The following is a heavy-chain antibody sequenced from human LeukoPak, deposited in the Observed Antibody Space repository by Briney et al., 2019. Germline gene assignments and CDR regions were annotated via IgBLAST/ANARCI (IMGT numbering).Heavy chain of an antibody. J-gene: IGHJ4*02. CDR3: ARDAERGYSYYYFGY. CDR2: IIPIFGTA. CDR1: GGTFSSYA. V-gene: IGHV1-69*13. Sequence: SVKVSCKASGGTFSSYAISWVRQAPGQGLEWMGGIIPIFGTANYAQKFQGRVTITADESTSTAYMELSSLRSEDTAVYYCARDAERGYSYYYFGYWGQGTLVTVSS. D-gene: IGHD5-18*01.